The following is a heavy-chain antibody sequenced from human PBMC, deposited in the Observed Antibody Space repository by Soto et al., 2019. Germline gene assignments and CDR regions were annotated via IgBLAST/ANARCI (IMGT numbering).Heavy chain of an antibody. CDR1: GFTFSSYG. CDR3: ASQDYGDYYFGY. V-gene: IGHV3-30*03. CDR2: ISYDGSNK. D-gene: IGHD4-17*01. J-gene: IGHJ4*02. Sequence: PGGSLRLSCAASGFTFSSYGMHWVRRAPGKGLEWVAVISYDGSNKYYADSVKGRFTISRDNSKNTLYLQMNSLRAEDTAVYYCASQDYGDYYFGYWGQGTLVTVSS.